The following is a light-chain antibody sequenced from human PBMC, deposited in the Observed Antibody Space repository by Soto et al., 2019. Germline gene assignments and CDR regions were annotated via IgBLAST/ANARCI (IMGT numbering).Light chain of an antibody. CDR1: QSVNSIY. CDR2: GAS. J-gene: IGKJ4*02. V-gene: IGKV3-20*01. Sequence: EIVLTQSPGTLSLSPGERATLSCRASQSVNSIYLASYQQKAGQAPRLLIYGASSKATGIPDRFSSSGSGTDFTLTISRLQPDDFAMYYCQQDGSLPFTFGGGTTVAIK. CDR3: QQDGSLPFT.